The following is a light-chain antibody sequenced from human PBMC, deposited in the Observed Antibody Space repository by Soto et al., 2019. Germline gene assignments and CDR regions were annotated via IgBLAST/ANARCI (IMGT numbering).Light chain of an antibody. CDR2: KSS. CDR1: QTINRW. V-gene: IGKV1-5*03. J-gene: IGKJ1*01. CDR3: VQHNNYPWT. Sequence: IQMTQSPSTLSASVGDRVTITCRAIQTINRWLAWHQQKPVKAPKLVIYKSSTLVSGVPARFSGSGSGTAFNLTLSSLQPEDFATYYCVQHNNYPWTFRQGTKV.